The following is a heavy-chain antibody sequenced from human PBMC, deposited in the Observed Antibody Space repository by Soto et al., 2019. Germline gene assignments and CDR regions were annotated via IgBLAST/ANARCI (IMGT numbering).Heavy chain of an antibody. Sequence: PGGSLRLSCAASGFTFSNYVIHWVRQAPGKGLEWVAGLSYDGRNEYYADSVKGRFTISRDNSKNTLYLQMNSLRAEDTAVYYCASGAYYYDSSGYYYYWGQGTLVTVSS. D-gene: IGHD3-22*01. CDR3: ASGAYYYDSSGYYYY. V-gene: IGHV3-30*03. CDR1: GFTFSNYV. J-gene: IGHJ4*02. CDR2: LSYDGRNE.